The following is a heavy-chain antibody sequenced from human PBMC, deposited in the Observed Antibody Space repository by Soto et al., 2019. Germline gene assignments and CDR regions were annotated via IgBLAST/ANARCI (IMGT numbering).Heavy chain of an antibody. D-gene: IGHD3-10*01. CDR3: ARCDGSATYCFFFAY. Sequence: EVQVVESGGGLGQSGGSLTLSCAASGFTVSNSYMSWVRQAPGKGLEWVSAIYSGGSTYYADSVKGRFTISRDNSRNTLYLQMNSLRAEDTAVYFCARCDGSATYCFFFAYWGQGTPVTVSS. CDR2: IYSGGST. CDR1: GFTVSNSY. J-gene: IGHJ4*02. V-gene: IGHV3-66*01.